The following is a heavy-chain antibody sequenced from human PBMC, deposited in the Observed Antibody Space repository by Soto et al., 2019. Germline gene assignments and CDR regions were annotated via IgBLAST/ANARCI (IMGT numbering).Heavy chain of an antibody. CDR1: GGSFSGYY. Sequence: SETLSLTCAVYGGSFSGYYWSWIRQPPGKGLEWIGEINHSGSTNYNPSLKSRVTISVDTSKNQFSLKLSSVTAADTAVYYCARVRSGWYYYYYGMDVWGQGTTVIVS. D-gene: IGHD6-19*01. V-gene: IGHV4-34*01. CDR2: INHSGST. CDR3: ARVRSGWYYYYYGMDV. J-gene: IGHJ6*02.